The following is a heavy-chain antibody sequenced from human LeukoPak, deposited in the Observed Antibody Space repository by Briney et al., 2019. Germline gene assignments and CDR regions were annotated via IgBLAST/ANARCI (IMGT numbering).Heavy chain of an antibody. CDR2: MNPNSGNT. D-gene: IGHD6-6*01. V-gene: IGHV1-8*01. J-gene: IGHJ6*02. CDR1: GYTFTSYD. Sequence: GASVKVSCKASGYTFTSYDINWVRQATGQGLEWMGWMNPNSGNTGYAQKLQGRVTMTTDTSTSTAYMELRSLRSDDTAVYYCARLGDHEILGQLMDVWGQGTTVTVSS. CDR3: ARLGDHEILGQLMDV.